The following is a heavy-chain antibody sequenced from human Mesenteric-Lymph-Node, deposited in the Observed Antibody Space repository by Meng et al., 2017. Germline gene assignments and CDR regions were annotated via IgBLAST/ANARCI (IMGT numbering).Heavy chain of an antibody. D-gene: IGHD3-3*01. CDR2: ISYDGSKK. Sequence: QVQLVESGGGVVQPGRSLRLSCAASGFTFSSYAMHWVRQAPGKGLEWVAVISYDGSKKYYADSVKGRFTISRDNSKNTLYLQVNSLRVEDTAVYYCARSSTYYDFWSGYSGLDCRGQGTLVTVSS. CDR3: ARSSTYYDFWSGYSGLDC. CDR1: GFTFSSYA. V-gene: IGHV3-30-3*01. J-gene: IGHJ4*02.